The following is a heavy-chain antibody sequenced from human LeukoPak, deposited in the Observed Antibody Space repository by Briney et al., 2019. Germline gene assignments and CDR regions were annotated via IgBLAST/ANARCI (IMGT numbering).Heavy chain of an antibody. V-gene: IGHV3-74*01. CDR3: AKAPSYQPTAHDY. J-gene: IGHJ4*02. CDR1: GFTFSSYW. CDR2: INSDGSST. Sequence: GGSLRLSCAASGFTFSSYWMHWVRQAPGKGLVWVSRINSDGSSTSYADSVKGRFTISRDNAKNTLYLQMNSLRAEDTAVYYCAKAPSYQPTAHDYWGQGTLVTVSS. D-gene: IGHD2-2*01.